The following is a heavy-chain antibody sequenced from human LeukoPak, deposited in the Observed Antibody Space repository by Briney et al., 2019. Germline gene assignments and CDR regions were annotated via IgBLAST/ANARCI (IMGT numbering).Heavy chain of an antibody. CDR1: GFTFSDYW. V-gene: IGHV3-7*01. CDR3: ARDAYDDASES. Sequence: PGGSLRLSCTGSGFTFSDYWMTWARQAPGKGLEWVANLRPDGSDKYYVDSVKGRFTISTDNAKELVYLQMNSLRAEDTAVYYCARDAYDDASESWGQGTLVTVSS. J-gene: IGHJ5*02. D-gene: IGHD3-3*01. CDR2: LRPDGSDK.